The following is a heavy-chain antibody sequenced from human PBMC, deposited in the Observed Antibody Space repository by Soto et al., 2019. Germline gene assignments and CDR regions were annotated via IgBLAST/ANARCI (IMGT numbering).Heavy chain of an antibody. CDR3: ARGGIRFLEWLLRAFDY. J-gene: IGHJ4*02. Sequence: PSETLSLTSTVYGGSFGGYYWSWIRQPPGKGLEWIGEINHSGSTNYNPSLKSRVTISVDTSKNQFSLKLSSVTAADTAVYYCARGGIRFLEWLLRAFDYWGQGTLVTVSS. CDR2: INHSGST. CDR1: GGSFGGYY. V-gene: IGHV4-34*01. D-gene: IGHD3-3*01.